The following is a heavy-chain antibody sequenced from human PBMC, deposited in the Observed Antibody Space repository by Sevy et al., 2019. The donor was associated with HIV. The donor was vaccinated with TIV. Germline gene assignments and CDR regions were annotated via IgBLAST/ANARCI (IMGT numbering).Heavy chain of an antibody. Sequence: GGSLRLSCAASGFTFTAYAMSWVRQAPGKGLEWVSTITKSGDNTHYADSVKGRFTISRDSSRNTPYVQMNSLRAEETAVYYCAKLTGMTAWSFDYWGQGTLVTVSS. CDR1: GFTFTAYA. D-gene: IGHD1-20*01. CDR3: AKLTGMTAWSFDY. V-gene: IGHV3-23*01. J-gene: IGHJ4*02. CDR2: ITKSGDNT.